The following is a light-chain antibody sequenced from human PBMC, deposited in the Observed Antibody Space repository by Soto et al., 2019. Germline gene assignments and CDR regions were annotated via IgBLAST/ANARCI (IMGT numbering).Light chain of an antibody. CDR3: QVWDRTTDFVV. CDR2: DDT. V-gene: IGLV3-21*02. CDR1: KIGTKS. J-gene: IGLJ2*01. Sequence: SYDLTQPPSVSVGPGQTATFTCGGDKIGTKSVHWHQQKPGQAPVLVVYDDTDRPSGIPERFSGSKSGNTVTLTISRVEAGDEADYYCQVWDRTTDFVVFGGGTKVTVL.